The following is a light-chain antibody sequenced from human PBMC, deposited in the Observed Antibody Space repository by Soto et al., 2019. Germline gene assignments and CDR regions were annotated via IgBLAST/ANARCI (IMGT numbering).Light chain of an antibody. CDR1: QNINTW. V-gene: IGKV1-5*01. J-gene: IGKJ1*01. CDR2: DAS. CDR3: QQYHSYS. Sequence: DIQMTQSPSTLSASVGDRVTITCRASQNINTWLAWYQQKPGKAPKPLIYDASSLESGVPSRFSGSRSGTEFTLTSSSLQHDDFATYYCQQYHSYSFGQGTKVEIK.